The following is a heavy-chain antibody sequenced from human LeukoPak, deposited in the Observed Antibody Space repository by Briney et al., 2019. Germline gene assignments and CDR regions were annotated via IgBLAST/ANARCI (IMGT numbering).Heavy chain of an antibody. D-gene: IGHD6-13*01. V-gene: IGHV4-59*01. Sequence: PSETLSLTCTVSGGSISSYYWSWIRQPPGKGLEWIGYIYYSGSTNYNPSLKSRVTISVDTSKNQFSLKLSSVTAADTAVYYCAGMGSSWYTPSYMDVWGKGTTVTVSS. CDR3: AGMGSSWYTPSYMDV. CDR2: IYYSGST. J-gene: IGHJ6*03. CDR1: GGSISSYY.